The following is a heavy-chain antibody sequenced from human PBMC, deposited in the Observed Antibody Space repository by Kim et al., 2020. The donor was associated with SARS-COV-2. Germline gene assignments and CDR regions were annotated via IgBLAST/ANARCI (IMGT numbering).Heavy chain of an antibody. CDR1: GFTFSSYA. Sequence: GGSLRLSCAASGFTFSSYAMHWVRQAPGKGLEWVAVISYDGSNKYYADSVKGRFTISRDNSKNTLYLQMNSLRAEDTAVYYCARGRLIGRYFDYWGQGTLVTVSS. J-gene: IGHJ4*02. CDR2: ISYDGSNK. D-gene: IGHD2-21*01. CDR3: ARGRLIGRYFDY. V-gene: IGHV3-30-3*01.